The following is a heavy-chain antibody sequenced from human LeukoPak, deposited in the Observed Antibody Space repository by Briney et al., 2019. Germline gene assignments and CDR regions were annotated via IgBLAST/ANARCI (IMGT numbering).Heavy chain of an antibody. J-gene: IGHJ4*02. Sequence: MTSETLSLTCTVSGGSISSYYWSWIRQPPGKGLEWLGYIYTSGSTNYNPSLKSRVTISVDTSKNQFSLKLSSVTAADTAVYYCARGEYYDSSGLIIDYWGQGTLVTVSS. CDR3: ARGEYYDSSGLIIDY. V-gene: IGHV4-4*09. CDR2: IYTSGST. CDR1: GGSISSYY. D-gene: IGHD3-22*01.